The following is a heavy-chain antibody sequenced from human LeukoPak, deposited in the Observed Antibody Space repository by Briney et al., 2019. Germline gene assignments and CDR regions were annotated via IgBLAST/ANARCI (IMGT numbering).Heavy chain of an antibody. D-gene: IGHD5-24*01. Sequence: GASVKVSCQASGYTFSSTSHGISWVRQAPGQGLEWMGWISPYNHNTAYAQNLQGRVTMTTDSSTSTAYMELRSLRSDDTAVYYCARTLWDGPSAWYYYYMDVWGKGTTVIVSS. J-gene: IGHJ6*03. V-gene: IGHV1-18*01. CDR2: ISPYNHNT. CDR3: ARTLWDGPSAWYYYYMDV. CDR1: GYTFSSTSHG.